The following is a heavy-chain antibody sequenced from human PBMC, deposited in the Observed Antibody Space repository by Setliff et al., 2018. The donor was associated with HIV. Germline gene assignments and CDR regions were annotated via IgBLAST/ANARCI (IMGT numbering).Heavy chain of an antibody. CDR1: GGSISSSSYY. D-gene: IGHD6-19*01. Sequence: PSETLSLTCTVSGGSISSSSYYWGWIRQPPGKGLEWIGSIYYSGRTYYNPSLKSRVTISVDTSKNQFYLKLSSVTASDTAVYYCARHDGGGWYVRVLATSFDYWGQGTLVTVSS. J-gene: IGHJ4*02. CDR3: ARHDGGGWYVRVLATSFDY. V-gene: IGHV4-39*01. CDR2: IYYSGRT.